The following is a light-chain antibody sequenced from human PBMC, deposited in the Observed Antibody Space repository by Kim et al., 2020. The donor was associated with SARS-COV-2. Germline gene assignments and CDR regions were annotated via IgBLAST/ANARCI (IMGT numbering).Light chain of an antibody. CDR1: LTVTHTY. J-gene: IGKJ1*01. CDR2: RAS. Sequence: VERSSLACRIRLTVTHTYFAWYRQKPGRAPRLRIYRASSRATSIPDRFSGSGSGADVTLTISRLEPEDFAMYYCQQHGSPWTFCPGTKVDIK. V-gene: IGKV3-20*01. CDR3: QQHGSPWT.